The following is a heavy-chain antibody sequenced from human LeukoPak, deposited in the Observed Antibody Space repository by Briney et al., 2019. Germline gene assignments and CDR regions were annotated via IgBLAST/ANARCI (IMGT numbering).Heavy chain of an antibody. V-gene: IGHV3-30-3*01. Sequence: GRSLRLSCAASGFTFSSYAMHWVCQAPGKGLEWVAVISYDGSNKYYADSVKGRFTISRDNSKNTLYLQMNSLRAEDTAVYYCASQIYCSGGSCYSDAFDIWGQGTMVTVSS. D-gene: IGHD2-15*01. CDR3: ASQIYCSGGSCYSDAFDI. CDR2: ISYDGSNK. J-gene: IGHJ3*02. CDR1: GFTFSSYA.